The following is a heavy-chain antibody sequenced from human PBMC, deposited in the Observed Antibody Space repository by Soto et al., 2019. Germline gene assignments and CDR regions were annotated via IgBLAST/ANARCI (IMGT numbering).Heavy chain of an antibody. Sequence: GSLRLSCAASGFTFSSYGMHWVRQAPGKGLEWVAVIPYDGSNKYYADSVKGRFTISRDNSKNTLYLQMNSLRAEDTAVYYCAKGGLRHDYGVSWGQGTLVTVSS. CDR1: GFTFSSYG. CDR2: IPYDGSNK. CDR3: AKGGLRHDYGVS. J-gene: IGHJ5*02. V-gene: IGHV3-30*18. D-gene: IGHD4-17*01.